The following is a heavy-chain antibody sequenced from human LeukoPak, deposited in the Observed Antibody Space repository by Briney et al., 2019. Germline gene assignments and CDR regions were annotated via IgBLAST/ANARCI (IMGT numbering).Heavy chain of an antibody. CDR2: IYSSGST. V-gene: IGHV4-4*07. J-gene: IGHJ6*03. Sequence: SETLSLTCTVSGGSISSYYWSWIRQPAGKGLEWIGRIYSSGSTNYNPSLKSRVTMSVDTSKNQFSLKLSSVTAADTAVYYCARDFTDSGSSLVYYYYYYMDVWGKGTTVTVSS. D-gene: IGHD1-26*01. CDR1: GGSISSYY. CDR3: ARDFTDSGSSLVYYYYYYMDV.